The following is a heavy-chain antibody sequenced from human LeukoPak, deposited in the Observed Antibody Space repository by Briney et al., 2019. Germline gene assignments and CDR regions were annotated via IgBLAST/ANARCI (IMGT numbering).Heavy chain of an antibody. CDR3: ARSDGTGGYGMDV. CDR2: ISSSGSTI. CDR1: GFTFSSYE. Sequence: PGGSLRLSCAASGFTFSSYEMSWVRQAPGKGLECVSNISSSGSTIDDADSVKGRFTISRDNTKNSLYLQMNSLRAEDTAVYYVARSDGTGGYGMDVWGKGTTVTVSS. V-gene: IGHV3-48*03. J-gene: IGHJ6*04. D-gene: IGHD3-10*01.